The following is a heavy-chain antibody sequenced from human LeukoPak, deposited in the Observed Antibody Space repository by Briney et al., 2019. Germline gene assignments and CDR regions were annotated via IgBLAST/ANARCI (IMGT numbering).Heavy chain of an antibody. CDR2: ISYSGST. V-gene: IGHV4-61*01. J-gene: IGHJ4*02. CDR3: ATQWSSSSNGWDFDY. CDR1: GGSVSSDNYY. D-gene: IGHD6-6*01. Sequence: NPSETLSLTCTVSGGSVSSDNYYWSWIRQPPGKGLEWIGFISYSGSTNYNPSLKSRVTISVDPSKNQFSLKLSSVTAADTAVYYCATQWSSSSNGWDFDYWGQGTLVTVSS.